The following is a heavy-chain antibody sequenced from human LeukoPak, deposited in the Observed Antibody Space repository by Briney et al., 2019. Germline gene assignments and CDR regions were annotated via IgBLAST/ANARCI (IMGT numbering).Heavy chain of an antibody. D-gene: IGHD2-15*01. Sequence: ASVKVSCKASGYTFTSYGISWVRQAPGQGLEWMGWISPYNGNTNYARKLQGRVTMTADTSTSTAYMELRSLKSDDTAVYYCARDRIPGYCSGGSCPSDYWGQGTLVTVSS. V-gene: IGHV1-18*01. CDR2: ISPYNGNT. J-gene: IGHJ4*02. CDR3: ARDRIPGYCSGGSCPSDY. CDR1: GYTFTSYG.